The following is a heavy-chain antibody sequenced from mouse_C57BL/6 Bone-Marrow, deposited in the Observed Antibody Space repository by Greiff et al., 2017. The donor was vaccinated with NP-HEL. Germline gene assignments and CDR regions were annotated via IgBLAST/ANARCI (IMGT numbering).Heavy chain of an antibody. CDR2: IDPEDGET. Sequence: VQLQQSGAELVKPGASVKLSCTASGFNIKDYYMHWVKQRTEQGLEWIGRIDPEDGETKYASKFQGKATITADTSSNKAYLQLSSLTSEDTAVYYCARTSPIYYYGSSYFGDWGQGTTLTVAS. V-gene: IGHV14-2*01. CDR1: GFNIKDYY. CDR3: ARTSPIYYYGSSYFGD. J-gene: IGHJ2*01. D-gene: IGHD1-1*01.